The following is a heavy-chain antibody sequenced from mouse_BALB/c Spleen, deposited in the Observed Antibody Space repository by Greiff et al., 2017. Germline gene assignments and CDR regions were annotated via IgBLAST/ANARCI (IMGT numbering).Heavy chain of an antibody. Sequence: QVQLQQSGAELAKPGASVKMSCKASGYTFTSYWMHWVKQRPGQGLEWIGYINPSTGYTEYNQKFKDKATLTADKSSSTAYMQLSSLTSEDSAVYYCARYGYLDVWGAGTTVTVSS. CDR2: INPSTGYT. CDR1: GYTFTSYW. D-gene: IGHD1-1*02. CDR3: ARYGYLDV. V-gene: IGHV1-7*01. J-gene: IGHJ1*01.